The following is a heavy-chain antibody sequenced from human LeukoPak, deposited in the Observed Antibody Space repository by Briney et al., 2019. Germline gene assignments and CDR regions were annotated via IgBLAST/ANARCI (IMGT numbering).Heavy chain of an antibody. CDR1: GYTFTKDW. CDR3: VTGWRGDLYDPAHN. Sequence: GESLQISSKGSGYTFTKDWIGWVRQTPDKGLERMAMIYPGDPDIIYSPSFQGQVSISVDKSISTSSLQWSSLKASDTAMYYCVTGWRGDLYDPAHNRGQGTLVTVSA. J-gene: IGHJ4*02. CDR2: IYPGDPDI. D-gene: IGHD2-8*01. V-gene: IGHV5-51*01.